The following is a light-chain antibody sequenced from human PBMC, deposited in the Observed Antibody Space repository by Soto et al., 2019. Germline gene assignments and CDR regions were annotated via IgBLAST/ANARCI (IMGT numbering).Light chain of an antibody. CDR3: QQYNSYART. CDR1: QSISSW. CDR2: DAS. Sequence: DIPMPQSPSTMSASVGDSVTITCRASQSISSWLAWYQQKSGKAPMLLIYDASSVESGVPSRVRGSVSGTEFTLTISSLQPDDFATYYGQQYNSYARTFGQGTKVELK. V-gene: IGKV1-5*01. J-gene: IGKJ1*01.